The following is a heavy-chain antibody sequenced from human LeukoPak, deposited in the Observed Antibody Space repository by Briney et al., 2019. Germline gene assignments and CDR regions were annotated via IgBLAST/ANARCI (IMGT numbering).Heavy chain of an antibody. V-gene: IGHV3-53*01. CDR3: AKAQRIAVAGTYFQH. Sequence: GGSLRLSCAASGFTVSSNYMSWVRQAPGKGLEWVSVIYSGGSTYYADSVKGRFTISRDNSKNTLYLQMNSLRAEDTAVYYCAKAQRIAVAGTYFQHWGQGTLVTVSS. CDR1: GFTVSSNY. CDR2: IYSGGST. J-gene: IGHJ1*01. D-gene: IGHD6-19*01.